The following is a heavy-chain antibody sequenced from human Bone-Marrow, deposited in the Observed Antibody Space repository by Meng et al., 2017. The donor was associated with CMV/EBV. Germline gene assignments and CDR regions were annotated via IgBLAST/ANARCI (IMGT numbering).Heavy chain of an antibody. CDR2: IYYSGST. D-gene: IGHD3-10*01. J-gene: IGHJ5*02. CDR1: GGSISSGDYY. Sequence: SETLSLTCTVSGGSISSGDYYWSWIRQPPGKGLEWIGYIYYSGSTYYNPSLKSRVTISVDTSKNQFSLKLSSVTAADTAVYYCARASDGGWFDPWGQGTLVTASS. V-gene: IGHV4-30-4*08. CDR3: ARASDGGWFDP.